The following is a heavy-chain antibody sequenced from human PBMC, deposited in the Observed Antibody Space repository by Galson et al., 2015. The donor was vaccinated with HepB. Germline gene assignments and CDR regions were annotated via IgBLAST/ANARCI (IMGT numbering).Heavy chain of an antibody. D-gene: IGHD2-2*01. Sequence: SVKVSCKASGYTFTSYDINWVRQATGQGLEWMGWMNPNSGNTGYAQKFQGRVTMTRNTSISTAYMELSSLRSEDTAVYYCARSSTSSYNWFDPWGQGTLVTVSS. CDR3: ARSSTSSYNWFDP. V-gene: IGHV1-8*01. CDR2: MNPNSGNT. CDR1: GYTFTSYD. J-gene: IGHJ5*02.